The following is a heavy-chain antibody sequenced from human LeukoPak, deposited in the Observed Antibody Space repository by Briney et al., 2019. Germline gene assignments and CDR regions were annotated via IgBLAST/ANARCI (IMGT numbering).Heavy chain of an antibody. CDR1: GFTFSSYA. D-gene: IGHD3-10*01. V-gene: IGHV3-23*01. J-gene: IGHJ4*02. CDR3: ANPYYYGSGSYYPFDY. Sequence: GGSLRLSCAASGFTFSSYAMSWVRQAPGKGLEWVSAISGSGGSTYYADSVKGRFTISRDNSKNTLYLQMNSLRAEDTAVYYCANPYYYGSGSYYPFDYWGQGTVVTVSS. CDR2: ISGSGGST.